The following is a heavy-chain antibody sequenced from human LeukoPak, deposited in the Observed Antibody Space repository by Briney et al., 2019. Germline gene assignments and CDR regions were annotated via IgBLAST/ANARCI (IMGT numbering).Heavy chain of an antibody. V-gene: IGHV4-38-2*02. J-gene: IGHJ4*02. Sequence: SETLSLTCTVSGGSISSYYWGWIRQPPGKGLEWIGSIYHSGSTYYNPSLKSRVTISVDTSKNQFSLKLSSVTAADTAVYYCASAPASVGATAFDYWGQGTLVTVSS. CDR2: IYHSGST. CDR1: GGSISSYY. CDR3: ASAPASVGATAFDY. D-gene: IGHD1-26*01.